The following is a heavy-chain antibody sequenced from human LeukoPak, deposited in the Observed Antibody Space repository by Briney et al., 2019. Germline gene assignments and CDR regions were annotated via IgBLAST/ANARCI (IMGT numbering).Heavy chain of an antibody. J-gene: IGHJ4*02. CDR1: RFTLSNYW. V-gene: IGHV3-7*01. Sequence: PGGSLRLSCAASRFTLSNYWMSWVRQAPGKGLAWVANINQDGSETYYVDSVKGRFTISRDNAKNSLSLQMNSRGAEDTAVYLFARQRGSGCFTYGGQGTLVTAPS. CDR3: ARQRGSGCFTY. D-gene: IGHD6-19*01. CDR2: INQDGSET.